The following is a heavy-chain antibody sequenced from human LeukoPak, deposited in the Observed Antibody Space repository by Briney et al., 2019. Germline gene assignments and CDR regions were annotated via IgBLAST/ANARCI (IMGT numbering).Heavy chain of an antibody. D-gene: IGHD5-12*01. CDR3: ARVGGDIVATIKSASLDY. V-gene: IGHV4-59*08. Sequence: PSETLSLTCAVYGGSFSGYYWIWIRQPPGKGLEWIGYIYYSGSTNYNPSLKSRVTISVDTSKNQFSLKLSSVTAADTAVYYCARVGGDIVATIKSASLDYWGQGTLVAVSS. CDR2: IYYSGST. J-gene: IGHJ4*02. CDR1: GGSFSGYY.